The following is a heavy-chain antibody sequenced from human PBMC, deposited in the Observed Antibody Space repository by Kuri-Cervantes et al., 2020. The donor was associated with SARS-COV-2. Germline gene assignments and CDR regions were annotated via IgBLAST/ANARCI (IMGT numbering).Heavy chain of an antibody. V-gene: IGHV5-51*01. D-gene: IGHD2-2*01. CDR1: GYSFTSYW. Sequence: GESLKISGQGSGYSFTSYWIGWVRQMPGKGLEWMGIIYPGDSDTRYSPSFQGQVTISADKSISTAYLQWSSLKASDTAMYYCATGLVVPAAMRDYWGQGTLVTVSS. CDR3: ATGLVVPAAMRDY. CDR2: IYPGDSDT. J-gene: IGHJ4*02.